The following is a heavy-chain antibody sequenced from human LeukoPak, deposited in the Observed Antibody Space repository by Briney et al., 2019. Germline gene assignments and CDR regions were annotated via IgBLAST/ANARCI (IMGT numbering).Heavy chain of an antibody. J-gene: IGHJ4*02. V-gene: IGHV1-2*02. Sequence: ASVKVSCKASGYTFTAYFMHWVRQAPGQGLEWMGWINPNSGDTNYAQKFQGRVNMTRDTSISTVYMDLSGLRSDDTAVYYCARDSFGYDYDFDYWGRGTLVTVSS. D-gene: IGHD4-17*01. CDR3: ARDSFGYDYDFDY. CDR2: INPNSGDT. CDR1: GYTFTAYF.